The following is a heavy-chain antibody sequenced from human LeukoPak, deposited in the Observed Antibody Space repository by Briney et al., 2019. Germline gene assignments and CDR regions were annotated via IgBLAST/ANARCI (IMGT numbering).Heavy chain of an antibody. V-gene: IGHV3-7*01. Sequence: PGGSLRLSCAASGFTFSSYWMSWVRQAPGKGLEWVANIKQDGSEKYYVDSVKGRFTISRDNAKNSLYLQMNSLRAEDTAVYYCARDQKGNYCDSSGYYYINWFDPWGQGTLVTVSS. J-gene: IGHJ5*02. CDR2: IKQDGSEK. CDR3: ARDQKGNYCDSSGYYYINWFDP. CDR1: GFTFSSYW. D-gene: IGHD3-22*01.